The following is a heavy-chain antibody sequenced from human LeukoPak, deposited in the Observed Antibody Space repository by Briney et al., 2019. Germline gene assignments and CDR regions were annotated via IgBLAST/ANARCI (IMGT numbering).Heavy chain of an antibody. J-gene: IGHJ4*02. Sequence: PGGSLRLACAASGFTFSSYAMSWVSQAPGKGLEWVPAISGSGGSTYYADSVKGRFTISRDNSKNTLYLQMNSLRAEDTAVYYCARQYYDFWSGYYGPFDYSGQGTLVTVSS. CDR1: GFTFSSYA. D-gene: IGHD3-3*01. CDR2: ISGSGGST. CDR3: ARQYYDFWSGYYGPFDY. V-gene: IGHV3-23*01.